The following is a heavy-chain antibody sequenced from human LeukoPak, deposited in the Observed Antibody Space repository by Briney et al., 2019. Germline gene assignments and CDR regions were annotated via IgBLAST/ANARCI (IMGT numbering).Heavy chain of an antibody. D-gene: IGHD3-10*01. Sequence: GGSLRLSCAASGFTFSSYWMHWVRQAPGKGLVWVSRINSDGSSTSYADSVKGRFTISRDNAKNTLYLQMNSLRAEDTAVYYCARTPRDRAAFDYWGQGTVAIVSS. CDR1: GFTFSSYW. CDR3: ARTPRDRAAFDY. CDR2: INSDGSST. V-gene: IGHV3-74*01. J-gene: IGHJ4*02.